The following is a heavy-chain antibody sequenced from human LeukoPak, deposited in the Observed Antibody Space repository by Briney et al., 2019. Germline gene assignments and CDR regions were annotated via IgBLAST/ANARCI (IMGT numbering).Heavy chain of an antibody. CDR1: GFTFSSYG. CDR3: AKAQEWLVWVPDY. V-gene: IGHV3-30*02. J-gene: IGHJ4*02. Sequence: GGSLRLSCAASGFTFSSYGMHWVRQAPGKGLEWVAFIRYDGSNKYYADSVKGRFTISRDNSKNTLYLQMNSLRAEDTAVYYCAKAQEWLVWVPDYWGQGTLVTVSS. D-gene: IGHD6-19*01. CDR2: IRYDGSNK.